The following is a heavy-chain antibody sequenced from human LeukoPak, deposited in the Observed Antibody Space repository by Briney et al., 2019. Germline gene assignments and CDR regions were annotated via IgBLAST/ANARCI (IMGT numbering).Heavy chain of an antibody. CDR2: IIPIFGTV. D-gene: IGHD3-10*01. CDR1: GGTFSRYA. CDR3: ARGIRGVIIFHYYYYMDV. V-gene: IGHV1-69*05. J-gene: IGHJ6*03. Sequence: SVRLSCKASGGTFSRYAISWGRQAPGQGLEWMGGIIPIFGTVNYAQKFQGRVTMTRNTSISTAYMELSSLRSEDTAVYYCARGIRGVIIFHYYYYMDVWGKGTTVTISS.